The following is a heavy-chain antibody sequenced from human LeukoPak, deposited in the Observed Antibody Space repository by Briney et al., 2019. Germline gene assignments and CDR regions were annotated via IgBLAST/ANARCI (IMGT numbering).Heavy chain of an antibody. CDR3: ARARGVLVHFDY. Sequence: ASVKVSCKASGYTFTSYYMHWVRPAPGQGLEWMGIINPSGGSTSYAQKFQGRVTMNRDTSTSTVYMELSSLRSEDTAVYYCARARGVLVHFDYWGQGTLVTVSS. CDR1: GYTFTSYY. D-gene: IGHD3-16*02. J-gene: IGHJ4*02. V-gene: IGHV1-46*01. CDR2: INPSGGST.